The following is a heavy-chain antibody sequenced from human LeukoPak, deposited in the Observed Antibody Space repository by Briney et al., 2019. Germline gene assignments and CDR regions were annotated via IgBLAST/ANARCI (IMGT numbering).Heavy chain of an antibody. D-gene: IGHD3-16*02. CDR1: GGSISSSSYY. V-gene: IGHV4-39*07. CDR2: IYYSGST. CDR3: ARVGCMITLGGVIVTPNWFAP. Sequence: VKPSETLSLTCTVSGGSISSSSYYWGWIRQPPGKGLEWIGSIYYSGSTYYNPSLKSRVTISVDTSKNQFSLKLSSVTAADTAVYYCARVGCMITLGGVIVTPNWFAPWGQGTLVTVSS. J-gene: IGHJ5*02.